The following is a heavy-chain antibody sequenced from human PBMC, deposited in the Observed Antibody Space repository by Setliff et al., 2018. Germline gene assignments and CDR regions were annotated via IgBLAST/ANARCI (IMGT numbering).Heavy chain of an antibody. J-gene: IGHJ4*02. Sequence: LSLTCTVSGGSISGASIRSYYWSWIRQPPGKGLEFIGYVYYSGTTNYDPSLKSRVTISVDTSKNQFSLKLSSVTAADTAIYYCARGGTYRYFDYWGQGTPVTVSS. V-gene: IGHV4-61*01. CDR1: GGSISGASIRSYY. CDR3: ARGGTYRYFDY. CDR2: VYYSGTT.